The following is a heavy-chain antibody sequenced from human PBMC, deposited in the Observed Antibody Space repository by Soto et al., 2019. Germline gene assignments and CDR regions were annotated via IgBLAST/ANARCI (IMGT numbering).Heavy chain of an antibody. CDR2: ISPNSKYR. CDR1: GFTFSDFY. Sequence: GGSLRLSCVTSGFTFSDFYMTWIRQAPEKGLEWLSYISPNSKYREYTDSVKGRHTISRDNAKKSLYLEMKSLRGDDTAVYYCVRGGGGGQFDSWGQGTLVTVSS. D-gene: IGHD2-21*01. V-gene: IGHV3-11*06. J-gene: IGHJ4*02. CDR3: VRGGGGGQFDS.